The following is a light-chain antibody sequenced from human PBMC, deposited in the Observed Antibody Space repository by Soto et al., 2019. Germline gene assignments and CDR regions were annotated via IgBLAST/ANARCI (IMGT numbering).Light chain of an antibody. CDR1: SSDVGGYNY. CDR3: SSYTSSSTLAV. CDR2: DVN. V-gene: IGLV2-14*01. Sequence: QCALTQPASVSGSPGQSITISCTGTSSDVGGYNYVSWYQQDPGKAPKLMIYDVNNRPSGVCNRFSGSKSGNTASLTISGLQAEDEAYYYCSSYTSSSTLAVFGGGTKLTVL. J-gene: IGLJ2*01.